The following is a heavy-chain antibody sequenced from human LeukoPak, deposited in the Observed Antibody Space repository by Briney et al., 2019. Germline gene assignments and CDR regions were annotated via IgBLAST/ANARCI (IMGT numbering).Heavy chain of an antibody. J-gene: IGHJ4*02. CDR1: GFTFSNSW. Sequence: GGSLRLSCTASGFTFSNSWMTWVRQAPGKGLEWVADIKEDGSVKNYVEYVKGRFTISRDNAENSLHLQMSSLRVEDTAVYYCARDRAYSTYDYWGQGTLVRVSS. CDR2: IKEDGSVK. D-gene: IGHD2/OR15-2a*01. CDR3: ARDRAYSTYDY. V-gene: IGHV3-7*01.